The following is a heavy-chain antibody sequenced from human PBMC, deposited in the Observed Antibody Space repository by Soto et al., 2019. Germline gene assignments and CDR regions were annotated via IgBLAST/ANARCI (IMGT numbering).Heavy chain of an antibody. Sequence: PGESLKISCKGSGYSFSTYGIGWVRQMPGKGLEWMGIIYPGDSDTRYSASFQGQVTISVDKSISTAYLQWSSLKAPDTAMYYCAGHVSRSPRGYYLDYWGPGTQVAVPS. D-gene: IGHD3-10*01. CDR3: AGHVSRSPRGYYLDY. CDR1: GYSFSTYG. V-gene: IGHV5-51*01. CDR2: IYPGDSDT. J-gene: IGHJ4*02.